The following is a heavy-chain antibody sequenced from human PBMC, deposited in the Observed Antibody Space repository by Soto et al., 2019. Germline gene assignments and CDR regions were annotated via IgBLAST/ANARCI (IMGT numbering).Heavy chain of an antibody. CDR1: GVSFSGYY. CDR2: LTHSGST. J-gene: IGHJ4*02. Sequence: QVQLQQWGAGLLKPSETLSLTCAVYGVSFSGYYWSWTRQPPGNGPEWIAELTHSGSTNYNPSLKSRVTISVDTSKNQFSLKLSSVTAADTAVYYCARGRRAYYFDYWGQGTLVTVSS. CDR3: ARGRRAYYFDY. V-gene: IGHV4-34*01.